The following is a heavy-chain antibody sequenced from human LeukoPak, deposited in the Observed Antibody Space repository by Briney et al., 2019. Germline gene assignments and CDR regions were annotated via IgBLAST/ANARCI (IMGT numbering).Heavy chain of an antibody. CDR2: ISYDGSNK. CDR3: ARGLYSSGWFDY. V-gene: IGHV3-30-3*01. CDR1: GFTFSSYA. Sequence: GGSLRLSCAASGFTFSSYAMHWVRQAPGKGLEWVAVISYDGSNKYYADSVKGRFTISRDNSKNTLYLQMNSLRAEDTAVYYCARGLYSSGWFDYWGQGTLVTVSS. J-gene: IGHJ4*02. D-gene: IGHD6-19*01.